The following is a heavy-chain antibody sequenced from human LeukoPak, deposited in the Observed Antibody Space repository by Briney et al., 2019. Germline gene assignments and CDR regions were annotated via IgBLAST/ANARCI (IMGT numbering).Heavy chain of an antibody. Sequence: PSETLSLTCTVSGGSISSSSHYWGWIRQPPGKGLEWIGSIYYSGSTYYNPSLKSRVTISVDTSKNQFSLKLSSVTAADTAVYYCARAAYGDYAANFDYWGQGTLVTVSS. V-gene: IGHV4-39*07. CDR2: IYYSGST. J-gene: IGHJ4*02. CDR3: ARAAYGDYAANFDY. D-gene: IGHD4-17*01. CDR1: GGSISSSSHY.